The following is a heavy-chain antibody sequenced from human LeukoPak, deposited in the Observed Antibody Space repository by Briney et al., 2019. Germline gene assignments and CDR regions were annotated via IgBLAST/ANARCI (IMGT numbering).Heavy chain of an antibody. Sequence: GALRLSCAASGFTFSTYGMDWVRQAPGKGLEWVSSISGIGSTFYADSVKGRFTISRDNSKKTLYLQLNSLRAEDTALYYCATHDPGDHRTDFDYWGQGTLVTVSS. J-gene: IGHJ4*02. CDR2: ISGIGST. D-gene: IGHD4-17*01. V-gene: IGHV3-23*01. CDR3: ATHDPGDHRTDFDY. CDR1: GFTFSTYG.